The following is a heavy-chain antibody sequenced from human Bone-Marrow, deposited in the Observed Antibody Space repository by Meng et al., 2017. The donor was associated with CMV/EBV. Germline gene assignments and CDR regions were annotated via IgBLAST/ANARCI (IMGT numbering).Heavy chain of an antibody. CDR3: TTGLSVAPDYYGMDV. Sequence: GESLKISCAASGFTFSSYGIHWVRQAPGKGLEWVGHIKSKTDGGTTDYAAPVKGRFTISRDDSKNTLYLQMNSLKTEDTAVYYCTTGLSVAPDYYGMDVWGQGTTVTVSS. V-gene: IGHV3-15*01. J-gene: IGHJ6*02. D-gene: IGHD2-15*01. CDR2: IKSKTDGGTT. CDR1: GFTFSSYG.